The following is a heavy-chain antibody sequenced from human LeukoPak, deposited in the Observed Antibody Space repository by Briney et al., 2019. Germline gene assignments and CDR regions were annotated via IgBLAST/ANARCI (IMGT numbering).Heavy chain of an antibody. D-gene: IGHD5-12*01. CDR1: GFTFSTYS. J-gene: IGHJ6*03. CDR3: ASTYKDSGYDLSYYYYYYMDV. V-gene: IGHV3-23*01. CDR2: ISGSSSST. Sequence: GGSLRLSCAASGFTFSTYSMSWVRQAPGKGLEWVSVISGSSSSTYYADSVKGRFTISRDNSRNTLYLQMNSLRAEDTAVYYCASTYKDSGYDLSYYYYYYMDVWGKGTTVSVSS.